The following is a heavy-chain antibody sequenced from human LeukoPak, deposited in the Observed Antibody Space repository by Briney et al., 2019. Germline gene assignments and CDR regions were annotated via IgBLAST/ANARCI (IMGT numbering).Heavy chain of an antibody. CDR3: ARVGSSSLYYYYMDV. Sequence: GGSLRLSCAASGFTFSSYGMHWVRQAPGKGLEWVAFIRYDGSNKYYAYSVKGRFTISRDNSKNTLYLQINSLRAEDTAVYYCARVGSSSLYYYYMDVWGKGTTVIISS. CDR2: IRYDGSNK. V-gene: IGHV3-30*02. D-gene: IGHD6-13*01. CDR1: GFTFSSYG. J-gene: IGHJ6*03.